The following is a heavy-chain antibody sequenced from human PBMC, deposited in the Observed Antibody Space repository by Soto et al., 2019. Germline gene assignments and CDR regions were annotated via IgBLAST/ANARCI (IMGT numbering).Heavy chain of an antibody. D-gene: IGHD6-13*01. Sequence: EVQLLESGGGLVQPGRYLRLSCAASGFTFSSYAMNWVRQAPGKGLEWVSVISGSGGSTYYANSVKGRFTISRDNSKNTLYLQMNSLRAEDTAVYYCARRSSSWYFDYWGQGTLVTVSS. V-gene: IGHV3-23*01. CDR1: GFTFSSYA. CDR3: ARRSSSWYFDY. CDR2: ISGSGGST. J-gene: IGHJ4*02.